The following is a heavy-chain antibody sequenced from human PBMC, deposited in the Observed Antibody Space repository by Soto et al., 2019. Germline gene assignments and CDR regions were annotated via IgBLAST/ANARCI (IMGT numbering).Heavy chain of an antibody. Sequence: SETLSLTCTVSGGSISSSSYSWGWIRQPPGEGLEWIGIFYYSGRTYYNPSLKTRVTISVDTSKNQFSLKLSSVSAADTAVYYCARHDTNFWSDSDYYYYYGMDVWGQGTAVTVSS. CDR2: FYYSGRT. CDR3: ARHDTNFWSDSDYYYYYGMDV. D-gene: IGHD3-3*01. CDR1: GGSISSSSYS. J-gene: IGHJ6*02. V-gene: IGHV4-39*01.